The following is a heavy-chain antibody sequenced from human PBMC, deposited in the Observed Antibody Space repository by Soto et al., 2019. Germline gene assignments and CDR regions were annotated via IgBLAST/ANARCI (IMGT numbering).Heavy chain of an antibody. CDR1: GGSFSGYY. CDR2: INHSGST. D-gene: IGHD3-9*01. Sequence: LSLTCAVYGGSFSGYYWSWIRQPPGKGLEWIGEINHSGSTNYNPSLKSRVTISVDTSKNQFSLKLSSVTAADTAVYYCARVYAGYFDWFEFHGYGMDVWGQGTTVTVSS. V-gene: IGHV4-34*01. CDR3: ARVYAGYFDWFEFHGYGMDV. J-gene: IGHJ6*02.